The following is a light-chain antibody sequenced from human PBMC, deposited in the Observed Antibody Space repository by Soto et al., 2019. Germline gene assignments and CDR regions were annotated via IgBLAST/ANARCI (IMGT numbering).Light chain of an antibody. CDR2: EVN. CDR1: RSDVGDYKY. V-gene: IGLV2-8*01. CDR3: CSYAGSSYV. Sequence: QSVLTQLPSASGSPGQSVTISCTGSRSDVGDYKYVSWYQQYPGKAPKLIIYEVNRRPSGVPDRFSGSKSDNTASLTVSGLQPEDDADYYCCSYAGSSYVFGSGTKVTVL. J-gene: IGLJ1*01.